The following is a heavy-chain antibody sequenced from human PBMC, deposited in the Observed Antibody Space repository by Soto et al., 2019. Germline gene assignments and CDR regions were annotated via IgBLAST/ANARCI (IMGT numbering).Heavy chain of an antibody. V-gene: IGHV1-18*01. CDR3: VVAAQPYYFDY. CDR2: ISAYNGNT. D-gene: IGHD2-15*01. Sequence: QVQLVQSGAKVKKPGASVKVSCKASGYTFTSYVISWVRQAPGQGLEWMGGISAYNGNTNYAQKLQGRVTMTTDTSTSTAYMELRILRSDDAAVYYCVVAAQPYYFDYWGQGTLVTVSS. J-gene: IGHJ4*02. CDR1: GYTFTSYV.